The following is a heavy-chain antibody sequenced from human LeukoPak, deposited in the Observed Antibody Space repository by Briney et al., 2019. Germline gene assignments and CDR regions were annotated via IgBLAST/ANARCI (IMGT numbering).Heavy chain of an antibody. CDR3: ARDRVGAIGRS. D-gene: IGHD1-26*01. J-gene: IGHJ5*02. CDR2: INAGNGNT. Sequence: GASVTVSCKASGYTFTSYATHWVRQAPGQRLEWMGWINAGNGNTKYSQKFQGRVTITRDTSASTAYMELSSLRSEDTAVYYCARDRVGAIGRSWGQGTLVTVSS. CDR1: GYTFTSYA. V-gene: IGHV1-3*01.